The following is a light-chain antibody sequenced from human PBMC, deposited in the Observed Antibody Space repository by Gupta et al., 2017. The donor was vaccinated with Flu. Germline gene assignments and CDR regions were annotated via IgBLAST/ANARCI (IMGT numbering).Light chain of an antibody. J-gene: IGKJ3*01. CDR2: AAS. CDR1: QGISNY. Sequence: DIQLTQSPSFLSASVGDRVTITCRASQGISNYLAWYQEKPGKVPKLLIYAASTLQSGVPSRFSGSGSGAEFTLTISSLQPEDFATYSCQQLDGYPFTFGPGTKVDMK. V-gene: IGKV1-9*01. CDR3: QQLDGYPFT.